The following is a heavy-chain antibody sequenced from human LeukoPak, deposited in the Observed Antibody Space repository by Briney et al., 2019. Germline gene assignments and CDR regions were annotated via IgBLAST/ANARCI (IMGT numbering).Heavy chain of an antibody. Sequence: GGSFKIPCRGSGYTFPNNLIAWLSRLPGKGVEGLGTTYPTDSANNYTPSFEGRVTVSADKSVRTAYLQWSSLKASDPAMYYCAFGASNWDQFDYWGQGTLVTVSS. J-gene: IGHJ4*02. CDR1: GYTFPNNL. CDR2: TYPTDSAN. D-gene: IGHD3-16*01. V-gene: IGHV5-51*01. CDR3: AFGASNWDQFDY.